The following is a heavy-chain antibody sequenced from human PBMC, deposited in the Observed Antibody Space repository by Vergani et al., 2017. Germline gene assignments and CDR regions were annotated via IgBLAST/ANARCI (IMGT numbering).Heavy chain of an antibody. CDR1: GFTFSSYA. J-gene: IGHJ4*02. Sequence: EVQLLESGGGFVQPGGSLRLSCAASGFTFSSYAMSWVRQAPGKGLDWVSSISGSGGSTYYADSVKGRFTISRDNSKNTLYLQMNSLRAEDTAVYYCARGPPIVVVPATVGAYFDYWGQGTLVTVSS. CDR3: ARGPPIVVVPATVGAYFDY. CDR2: ISGSGGST. V-gene: IGHV3-23*01. D-gene: IGHD2-2*01.